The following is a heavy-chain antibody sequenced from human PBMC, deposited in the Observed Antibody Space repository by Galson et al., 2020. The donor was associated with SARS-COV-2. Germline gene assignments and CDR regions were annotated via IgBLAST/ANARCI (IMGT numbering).Heavy chain of an antibody. V-gene: IGHV3-74*01. CDR1: GFTFSKYW. D-gene: IGHD3-16*01. Sequence: GESLKISSAASGFTFSKYWMHWVRQVPGKGLVWVSRINKDGSIIDYADSGKGRFTISRDNAKNTLYLQMNTLRAEDTSVYYCGRDLGGVASAWGQGTLVTVSS. J-gene: IGHJ5*02. CDR3: GRDLGGVASA. CDR2: INKDGSII.